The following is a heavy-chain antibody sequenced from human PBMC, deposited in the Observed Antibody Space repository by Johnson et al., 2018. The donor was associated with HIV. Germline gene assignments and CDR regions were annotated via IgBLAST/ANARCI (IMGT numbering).Heavy chain of an antibody. CDR3: ARDDLRDTGAFDI. J-gene: IGHJ3*02. CDR2: IGYDGSDK. V-gene: IGHV3-30*03. CDR1: GFTFSDAW. Sequence: QMQLVESGGGFVKPGGSLRLSCAASGFTFSDAWMNWVRQSPGKGLEWVAVIGYDGSDKYYADSVKGRVTISRDNPKNTLYLQMNSLRAEDTAVYYCARDDLRDTGAFDIWGQGTMVTVSS. D-gene: IGHD2-8*02.